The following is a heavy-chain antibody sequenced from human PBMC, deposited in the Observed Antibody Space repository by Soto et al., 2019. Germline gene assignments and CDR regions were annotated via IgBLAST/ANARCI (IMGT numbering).Heavy chain of an antibody. D-gene: IGHD3-10*01. CDR1: SGPSRSHN. Sequence: QVQLQQSGPGLVKPSETLSLTCTVSSGPSRSHNWGWIRQPPGGGLEWIGYIYHTGDTSYNPSLSXXAXLSADTSTNHTSLTLRSVTAAATAVYYCVRQGIGDLHGLVDVWGQGTRVSVSS. CDR2: IYHTGDT. CDR3: VRQGIGDLHGLVDV. J-gene: IGHJ6*02. V-gene: IGHV4-59*08.